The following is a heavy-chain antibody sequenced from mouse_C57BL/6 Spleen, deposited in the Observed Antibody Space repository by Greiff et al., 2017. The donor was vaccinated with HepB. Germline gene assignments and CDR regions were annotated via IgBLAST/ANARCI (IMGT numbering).Heavy chain of an antibody. CDR3: ARGGYDYGYFDY. CDR2: INYDGSST. D-gene: IGHD2-4*01. Sequence: EVHLVESEGGLVQPGSSMKLSCTASGFTFSDYYMAWVRQVPEKGLEWVANINYDGSSTYYLDSLKSRFIISRDNAKNILYLQMSSLKSEDTATYYCARGGYDYGYFDYWGQGTTLTVSS. CDR1: GFTFSDYY. V-gene: IGHV5-16*01. J-gene: IGHJ2*01.